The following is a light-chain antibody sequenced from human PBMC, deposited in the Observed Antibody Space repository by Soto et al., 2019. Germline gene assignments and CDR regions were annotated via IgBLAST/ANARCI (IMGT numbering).Light chain of an antibody. J-gene: IGKJ1*01. V-gene: IGKV1-8*01. CDR1: QGISSY. Sequence: AIRMTQSPSSLSASTGDRVTITCRASQGISSYLAWYQQKPGKAPTLLIYAASTLQGGVPSRFSGSGSGTDYTLTISCLQSEDFTSYYCQQYYSYPRTFGQGTTVDIK. CDR2: AAS. CDR3: QQYYSYPRT.